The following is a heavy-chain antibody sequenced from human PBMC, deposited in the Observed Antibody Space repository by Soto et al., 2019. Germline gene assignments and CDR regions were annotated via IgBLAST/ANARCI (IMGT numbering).Heavy chain of an antibody. Sequence: PSETLPLTWAVSANSITSNQRNWIRQPPGRGLETIAYIYDSGTTKYNPALKSRVIRSVETSENQLSLKLSSVTAADTAVYYCARVSMSTVSWGFDPWGQGTLVTVSS. J-gene: IGHJ5*02. V-gene: IGHV4-59*01. CDR3: ARVSMSTVSWGFDP. CDR2: IYDSGTT. D-gene: IGHD4-4*01. CDR1: ANSITSNQ.